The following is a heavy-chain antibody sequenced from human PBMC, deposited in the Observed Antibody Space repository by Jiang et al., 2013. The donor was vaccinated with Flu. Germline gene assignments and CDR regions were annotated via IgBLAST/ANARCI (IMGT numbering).Heavy chain of an antibody. CDR1: GYTLTELS. CDR3: ATDPGGKVPAAIPGAFDI. Sequence: SGAEVKKPGASVKVSCKVSGYTLTELSMHWVRQAPGKGLEWMGGFDPEDGETIYAQKFQGRVTMTEDTSTDTAYMELSSLRSEDTAVYYCATDPGGKVPAAIPGAFDIWGQGTMVTVSS. V-gene: IGHV1-24*01. J-gene: IGHJ3*02. D-gene: IGHD2-2*01. CDR2: FDPEDGET.